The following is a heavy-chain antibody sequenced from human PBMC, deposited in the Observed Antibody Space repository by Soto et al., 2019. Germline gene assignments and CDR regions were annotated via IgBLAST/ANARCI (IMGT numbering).Heavy chain of an antibody. CDR2: ISYDGSNK. CDR1: GFTFSSYA. J-gene: IGHJ6*01. CDR3: ARGGYSSSWYDRYYYYGMDV. D-gene: IGHD6-13*01. V-gene: IGHV3-30-3*01. Sequence: GGSLRLSCAASGFTFSSYAMHWVRQAPCKGLEWVAVISYDGSNKYYADSVKGRFTISRDNSKNTLYLQMNSLRAEDTAVYYCARGGYSSSWYDRYYYYGMDVWGQGTTVTVSS.